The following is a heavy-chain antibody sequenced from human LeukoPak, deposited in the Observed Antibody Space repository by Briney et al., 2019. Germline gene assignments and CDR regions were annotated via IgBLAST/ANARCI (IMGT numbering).Heavy chain of an antibody. CDR1: GFTFSSYW. D-gene: IGHD3-22*01. CDR2: INSDGSSR. V-gene: IGHV3-74*01. CDR3: ARGVYYDSSGYYNPLNFAY. Sequence: GGSLRLSCAASGFTFSSYWMHWFRQAPGKGLVWVSRINSDGSSRNYADSVKGRFTISRDNAKNTLYLQMNSLRVEDTAVYYCARGVYYDSSGYYNPLNFAYWGQGTLVTVSS. J-gene: IGHJ4*02.